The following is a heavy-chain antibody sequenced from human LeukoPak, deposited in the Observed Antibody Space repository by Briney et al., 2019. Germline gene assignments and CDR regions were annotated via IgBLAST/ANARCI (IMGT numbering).Heavy chain of an antibody. V-gene: IGHV1-69*13. CDR3: ARHSGEYSSGWYMEGYFDY. CDR1: GGTFSSYA. D-gene: IGHD6-19*01. CDR2: IIPIFGAA. Sequence: SVKVSCKASGGTFSSYAISWVRQAPGQGLEWMGGIIPIFGAANYAQKFQGRVTITADESTSTAYMELSSLRSEDTAVYYCARHSGEYSSGWYMEGYFDYWGQGTLVTVSS. J-gene: IGHJ4*02.